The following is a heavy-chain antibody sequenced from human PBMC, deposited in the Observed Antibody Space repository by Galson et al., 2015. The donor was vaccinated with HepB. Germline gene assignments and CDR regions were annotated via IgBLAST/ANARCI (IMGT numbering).Heavy chain of an antibody. V-gene: IGHV3-48*04. CDR2: ISGSSSTI. Sequence: SLRLSCAASGFTFSSYSMNWVRQAPGKGLEWVSYISGSSSTIFYANSVKGRFTISRDDAKNSLYLQMNSLRAEDTAVYYCANCLLREHRYFHHWGQGTLVTVPS. J-gene: IGHJ1*01. CDR1: GFTFSSYS. D-gene: IGHD1-26*01. CDR3: ANCLLREHRYFHH.